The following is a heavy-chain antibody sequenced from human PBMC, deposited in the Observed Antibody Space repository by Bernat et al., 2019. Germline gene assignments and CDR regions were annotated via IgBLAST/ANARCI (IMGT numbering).Heavy chain of an antibody. V-gene: IGHV3-20*04. CDR2: ISWDGGSK. J-gene: IGHJ6*03. D-gene: IGHD2-15*01. Sequence: EVQLVESGGGVVRPGGSLRLSCAASGFTFDGYGMSWVRQAPGKGLEWVSGISWDGGSKCYADSVKGRFTISRDNAKNSLYLQMNSLRAEDTALYYCARDQGYCSGGSCDSMDVWGKGTPVTVSS. CDR1: GFTFDGYG. CDR3: ARDQGYCSGGSCDSMDV.